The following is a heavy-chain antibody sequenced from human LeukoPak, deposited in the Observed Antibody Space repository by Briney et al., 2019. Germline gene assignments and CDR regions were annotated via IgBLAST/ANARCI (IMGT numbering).Heavy chain of an antibody. J-gene: IGHJ5*02. V-gene: IGHV4-34*01. D-gene: IGHD3-10*01. CDR3: ASRRFGDA. CDR2: INHSGST. Sequence: SETLSLTCAVYGGSFSGYYWSWIRQPPGKGLEWIGEINHSGSTNYNPSLKSRVTISVDTSKNQFSLRLSSVTAADTAVYYCASRRFGDAWGQGTLVTVSS. CDR1: GGSFSGYY.